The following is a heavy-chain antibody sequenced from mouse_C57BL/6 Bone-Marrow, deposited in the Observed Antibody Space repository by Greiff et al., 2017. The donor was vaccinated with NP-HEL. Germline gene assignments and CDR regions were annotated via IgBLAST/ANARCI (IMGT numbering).Heavy chain of an antibody. J-gene: IGHJ2*01. D-gene: IGHD1-1*01. CDR1: GFNIKDYY. V-gene: IGHV14-2*01. CDR3: ARGITTVPVDY. Sequence: VQLQQSGAELVKPGASVKLSCTASGFNIKDYYMHWVQQRTEQGLEWIGRIGTEDGATKSAAKFKGQATITADTSTNTPYLQLSGLTSEDTAGDYFARGITTVPVDYWGQGTTLTVSS. CDR2: IGTEDGAT.